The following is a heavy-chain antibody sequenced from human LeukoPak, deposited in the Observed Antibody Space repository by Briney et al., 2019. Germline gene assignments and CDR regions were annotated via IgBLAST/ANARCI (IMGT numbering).Heavy chain of an antibody. D-gene: IGHD3-10*01. CDR3: AKGRYFGEHYFDY. V-gene: IGHV3-23*01. CDR2: ISGSGSST. Sequence: GGSLRLSCAASGFIFSGYAMTWVRQAPGKGLEWVSTISGSGSSTYYADSMKGRITISRDNSNNTLYLQMNSLRAEDTAVYYCAKGRYFGEHYFDYWGQGTLVTVSS. CDR1: GFIFSGYA. J-gene: IGHJ4*02.